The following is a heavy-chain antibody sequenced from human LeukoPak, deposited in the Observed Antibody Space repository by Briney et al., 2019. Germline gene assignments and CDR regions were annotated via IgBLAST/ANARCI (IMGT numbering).Heavy chain of an antibody. CDR1: GFTFTGYW. V-gene: IGHV3-7*05. Sequence: GGSLRLSCAASGFTFTGYWMSWVRQAPGKGLEWVANIKQDGSEKYYVDSVKGRFTISRDNAKNSLYLQMNSLRAEDTAVYYCAREQYSYGYIDYWGQGTLVTVSS. D-gene: IGHD5-18*01. CDR2: IKQDGSEK. CDR3: AREQYSYGYIDY. J-gene: IGHJ4*02.